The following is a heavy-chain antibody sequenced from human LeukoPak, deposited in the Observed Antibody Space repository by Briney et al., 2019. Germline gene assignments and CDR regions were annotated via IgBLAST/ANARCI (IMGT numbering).Heavy chain of an antibody. V-gene: IGHV3-43D*04. CDR1: GFTFDDYA. CDR3: AIDQGYDSSGYVPD. D-gene: IGHD3-22*01. J-gene: IGHJ4*02. Sequence: GGSLRLSCAASGFTFDDYAMHWVRQAPGKCLEWVSLISWDGGSTYYADSVKGRFTISRDNSKNSLYLQMNSLRAEDTALYYCAIDQGYDSSGYVPDSGQGTLVTVSS. CDR2: ISWDGGST.